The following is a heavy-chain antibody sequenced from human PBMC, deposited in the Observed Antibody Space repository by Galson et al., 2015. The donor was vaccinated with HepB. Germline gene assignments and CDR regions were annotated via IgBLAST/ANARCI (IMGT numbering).Heavy chain of an antibody. D-gene: IGHD3-10*01. CDR1: GYTVNNNY. CDR2: IYSDGRT. J-gene: IGHJ4*02. CDR3: ARVWTALGRHYYFDY. Sequence: LRLSCAVSGYTVNNNYMSWVRQAPGKGLEWVSVIYSDGRTYYADSVKGRFTISRDNSKNTLYLQMNSLRAEDTAVYYCARVWTALGRHYYFDYWGQGTLVTVSS. V-gene: IGHV3-53*01.